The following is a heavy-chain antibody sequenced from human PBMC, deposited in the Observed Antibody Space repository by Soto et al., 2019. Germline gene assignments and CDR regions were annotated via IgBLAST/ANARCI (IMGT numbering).Heavy chain of an antibody. J-gene: IGHJ6*03. V-gene: IGHV3-11*01. CDR3: ARDSGSPPDYYMDV. Sequence: QVQLVESGGGLVKPGESLRLSCAASGFTFSDYYMSGIRQAPGKGLEWVSYISNSGYTIHYTDSVKGRFTISRDNARNSLHLEMNSLRAEDTAVYYCARDSGSPPDYYMDVWGRGTTVTVSS. CDR1: GFTFSDYY. CDR2: ISNSGYTI. D-gene: IGHD1-26*01.